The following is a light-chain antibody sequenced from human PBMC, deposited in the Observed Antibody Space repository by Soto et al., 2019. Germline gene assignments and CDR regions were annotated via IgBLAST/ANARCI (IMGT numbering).Light chain of an antibody. V-gene: IGKV1-13*02. J-gene: IGKJ5*01. CDR2: DVS. Sequence: AIQVTQSPSSLSASVGDRVTITCLASQDIRGALAWYQQKPGKPPKLLIYDVSTLENGVPSRFSGDSSGTQFTLTIGGLQPEDFGTYYCQQFNSYTVTVGHGTRLDIK. CDR3: QQFNSYTVT. CDR1: QDIRGA.